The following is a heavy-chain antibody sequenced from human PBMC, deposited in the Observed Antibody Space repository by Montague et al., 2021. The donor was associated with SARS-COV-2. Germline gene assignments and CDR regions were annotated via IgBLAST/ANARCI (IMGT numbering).Heavy chain of an antibody. J-gene: IGHJ4*02. V-gene: IGHV6-1*01. CDR3: TQERGPGRTTRHYFDY. CDR2: TYYRSKWYN. Sequence: CAISGDSVSSHIAAWNWIRQSPSRGLEWLGRTYYRSKWYNDYAVSVRSRLTISPDTSKNQFSLQLNSVTPEDTAVYYCTQERGPGRTTRHYFDYWGQGTLVTVSS. D-gene: IGHD1-14*01. CDR1: GDSVSSHIAA.